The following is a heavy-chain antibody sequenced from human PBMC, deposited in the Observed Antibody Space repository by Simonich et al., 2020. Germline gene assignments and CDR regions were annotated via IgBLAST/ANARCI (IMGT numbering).Heavy chain of an antibody. Sequence: QVQLQESGPGLVKPSEPLSLTCTVSGCSISSYYWSWIRQPQGMRLAWIGYIYYSGSTNYNPPLKIRVHQAGDTSKNQFSLRLSSVTAADTAVYYCARSLGYYYYYYGMDVWGQGTTVTVSS. CDR1: GCSISSYY. D-gene: IGHD1-26*01. J-gene: IGHJ6*02. CDR2: IYYSGST. V-gene: IGHV4-59*08. CDR3: ARSLGYYYYYYGMDV.